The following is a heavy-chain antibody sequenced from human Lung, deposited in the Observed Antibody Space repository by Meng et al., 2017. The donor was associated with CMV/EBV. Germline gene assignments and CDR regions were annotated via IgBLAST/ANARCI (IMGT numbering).Heavy chain of an antibody. V-gene: IGHV3-21*01. D-gene: IGHD3-10*01. CDR2: ISSSSSYI. Sequence: SGFRFSSYTMNWVRQTPGKRLEWVYSISSSSSYIYYANSVKGRFTISRDNAQNSLFLQMNSLTVDDTAIYYCARGAMGITVVRGVIIWGQGTLVTVSS. CDR1: GFRFSSYT. J-gene: IGHJ4*02. CDR3: ARGAMGITVVRGVII.